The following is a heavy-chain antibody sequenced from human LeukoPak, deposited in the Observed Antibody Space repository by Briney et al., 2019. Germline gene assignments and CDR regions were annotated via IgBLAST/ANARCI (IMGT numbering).Heavy chain of an antibody. CDR1: GFTFDDYA. Sequence: GGSLRLSCAASGFTFDDYAMHWVRQAPGKGLERVSGISWNSGSIGYADSVKGRFTISRDNAKNSLYLQMNSLRAEDTALYYCAKDLEYQLSSGVDYWGQGTLVTVSS. J-gene: IGHJ4*02. D-gene: IGHD2-2*01. CDR3: AKDLEYQLSSGVDY. CDR2: ISWNSGSI. V-gene: IGHV3-9*01.